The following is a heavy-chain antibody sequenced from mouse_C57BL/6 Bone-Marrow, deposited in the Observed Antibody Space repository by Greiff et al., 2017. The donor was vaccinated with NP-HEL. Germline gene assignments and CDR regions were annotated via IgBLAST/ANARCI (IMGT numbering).Heavy chain of an antibody. CDR3: ARLRGNYLGDFDY. CDR2: IYPRSGNT. Sequence: QVQLQQSGAELARPGASVKLSCKASGYTFTSYGISWVKQRTGQGLEWIGEIYPRSGNTYYNEKFKGQATLTADKSSSTAYMELRSLTSEDSAVYFCARLRGNYLGDFDYWGQGTTLTVSS. J-gene: IGHJ2*01. CDR1: GYTFTSYG. D-gene: IGHD2-1*01. V-gene: IGHV1-81*01.